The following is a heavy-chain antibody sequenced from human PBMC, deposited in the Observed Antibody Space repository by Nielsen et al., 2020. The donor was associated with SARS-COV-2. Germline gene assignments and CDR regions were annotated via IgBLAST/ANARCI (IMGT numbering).Heavy chain of an antibody. CDR2: MNPNSGNT. CDR1: GYTFTSYD. Sequence: ALVKVSCKASGYTFTSYDINWVRQATGQGLEWMGWMNPNSGNTGYAQKFQGRVTMTRNTSISTAYMELSSLRSEDTAVYYCARGPLYYYDSSVEGYYYYGMDVWGQGTTVTVSS. CDR3: ARGPLYYYDSSVEGYYYYGMDV. J-gene: IGHJ6*02. V-gene: IGHV1-8*01. D-gene: IGHD3-22*01.